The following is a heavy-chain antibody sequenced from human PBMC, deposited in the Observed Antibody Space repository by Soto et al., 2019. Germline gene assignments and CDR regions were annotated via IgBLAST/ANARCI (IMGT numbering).Heavy chain of an antibody. J-gene: IGHJ6*03. D-gene: IGHD2-2*01. Sequence: PSENLSLTCAVYGGSFSGYYWSWIRQPPGKGLEWIGEINHSGSTNYNPSLKSRVTISVDTSKNQFSLKLSSVTAADTAVYYCARERYCSSTSCHANYYMDVWGKGTTVTVSS. CDR1: GGSFSGYY. V-gene: IGHV4-34*01. CDR3: ARERYCSSTSCHANYYMDV. CDR2: INHSGST.